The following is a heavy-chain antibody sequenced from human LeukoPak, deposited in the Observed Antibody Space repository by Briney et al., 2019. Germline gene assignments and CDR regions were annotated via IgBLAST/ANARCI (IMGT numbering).Heavy chain of an antibody. CDR3: AIDKPNFIAAAGTPQVDY. V-gene: IGHV3-74*01. CDR2: INSDGSTT. CDR1: GFTLSSYW. J-gene: IGHJ4*02. D-gene: IGHD6-13*01. Sequence: GGSLRLSRAASGFTLSSYWMHWVRQAPGKGLVWVSRINSDGSTTSYADSVKGRFTISRDNAKNTLYLQMNSLRAEDTAVYYCAIDKPNFIAAAGTPQVDYWGQGTLVTVSS.